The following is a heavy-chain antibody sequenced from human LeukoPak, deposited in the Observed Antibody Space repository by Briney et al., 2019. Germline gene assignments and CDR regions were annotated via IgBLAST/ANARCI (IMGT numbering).Heavy chain of an antibody. Sequence: SETLSLTCAVYGGSFSGYYWSWIRQPPGKGLEWIGEINHSGSTNYNPSLKSRVTISVDTSKNQFSLKLSSVTAAATAVYYCARGLGYYDSSGPVRYWGQGTLVTVSS. J-gene: IGHJ4*02. V-gene: IGHV4-34*01. CDR1: GGSFSGYY. D-gene: IGHD3-22*01. CDR2: INHSGST. CDR3: ARGLGYYDSSGPVRY.